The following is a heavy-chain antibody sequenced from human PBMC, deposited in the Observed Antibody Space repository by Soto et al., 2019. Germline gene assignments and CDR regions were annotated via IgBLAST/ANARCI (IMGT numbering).Heavy chain of an antibody. J-gene: IGHJ6*02. CDR3: ARSRHGSGSYTHFYYGLDV. CDR1: GFTFISYA. V-gene: IGHV3-30-3*01. D-gene: IGHD3-10*01. Sequence: VQLVESGGGVVQPGRSLRLSFAASGFTFISYAMHWVRQAPGKGLEWVAVISFDGITEYYADSVKGRFTISRDNSKNTVYLQMNSLRSEDTAVYYCARSRHGSGSYTHFYYGLDVWGQGTTVTVSS. CDR2: ISFDGITE.